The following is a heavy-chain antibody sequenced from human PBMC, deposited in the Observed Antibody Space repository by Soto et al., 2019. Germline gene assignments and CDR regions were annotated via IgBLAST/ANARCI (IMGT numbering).Heavy chain of an antibody. CDR1: GYTFTSYY. Sequence: ASVKVSCKASGYTFTSYYMHWVRQAPGQGLEWMGIINPSGGSTSYAQKFQGRVTMTRDTSTSTVYMELSSLRSEDTAVYYCAREYYDILTGYHFVYYWGQGXLVTVYS. J-gene: IGHJ4*02. D-gene: IGHD3-9*01. V-gene: IGHV1-46*01. CDR2: INPSGGST. CDR3: AREYYDILTGYHFVYY.